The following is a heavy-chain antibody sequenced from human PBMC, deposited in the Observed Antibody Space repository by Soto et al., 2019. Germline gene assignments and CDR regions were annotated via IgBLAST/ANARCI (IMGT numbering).Heavy chain of an antibody. V-gene: IGHV6-1*01. CDR1: GDSVSSNSAA. CDR3: ARESQLGSRDYYYYYMDV. Sequence: SQTLSLTCAISGDSVSSNSAAWNWIRQSPSRGLEWLGRTYYRSKWYNDYAVSVKSRITINPDTSKNQFSLQLNSVTPEDTAVYYCARESQLGSRDYYYYYMDVWGKGTTVTVSS. CDR2: TYYRSKWYN. D-gene: IGHD7-27*01. J-gene: IGHJ6*03.